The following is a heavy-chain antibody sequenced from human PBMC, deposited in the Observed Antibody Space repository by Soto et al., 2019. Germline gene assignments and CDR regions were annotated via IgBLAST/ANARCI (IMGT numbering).Heavy chain of an antibody. Sequence: PGESLKISCKGSGYSFTSYWIGWVRQMPGKGLEWMGIIYPGDSDTRYSPSFQGQVTISADKSISTAYLQWSSLKASDTAMYYCARVHKLLLSHYYYYYMDVWGKGTTVTVSS. D-gene: IGHD2-15*01. CDR1: GYSFTSYW. V-gene: IGHV5-51*01. CDR3: ARVHKLLLSHYYYYYMDV. CDR2: IYPGDSDT. J-gene: IGHJ6*03.